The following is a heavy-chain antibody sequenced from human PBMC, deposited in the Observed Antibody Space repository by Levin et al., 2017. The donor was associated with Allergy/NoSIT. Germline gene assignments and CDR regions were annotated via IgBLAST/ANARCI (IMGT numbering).Heavy chain of an antibody. Sequence: QRGESLKISCAASGFTFSSYGMHWVRQAPGKGLEWVAVISYDGSNKYYADSVKGRFTISRDNSKNTLYLQMNSLRAEDTAVYYCAKAIYGHLGELSHFDYWGQGTLVTVSS. V-gene: IGHV3-30*18. J-gene: IGHJ4*02. CDR1: GFTFSSYG. D-gene: IGHD3-16*02. CDR2: ISYDGSNK. CDR3: AKAIYGHLGELSHFDY.